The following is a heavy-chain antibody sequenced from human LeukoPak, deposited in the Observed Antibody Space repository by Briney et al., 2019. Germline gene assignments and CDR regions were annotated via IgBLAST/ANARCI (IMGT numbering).Heavy chain of an antibody. Sequence: GGSLRLSCAASGFTFSSNWMQWVRQAPGKGLVWVSRINSDGSTTTYADSVKGRFTISRDNAKNTLYLQMNSLRAEDTALYYCARGGLSGQRTDLFDIWGQGTMVTVSS. D-gene: IGHD2/OR15-2a*01. CDR1: GFTFSSNW. CDR3: ARGGLSGQRTDLFDI. J-gene: IGHJ3*02. CDR2: INSDGSTT. V-gene: IGHV3-74*03.